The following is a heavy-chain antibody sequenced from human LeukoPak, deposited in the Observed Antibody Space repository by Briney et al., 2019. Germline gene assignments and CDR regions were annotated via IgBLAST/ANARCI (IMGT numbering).Heavy chain of an antibody. CDR3: ARGHGVRFLEWLRGYYYGMDV. Sequence: GASVKVSCKTSGYTFTSYDINWVRQAPGQGLEWMGWMNPNSGNTGYSQKFQGRVTMTRNTSISTAYMELSSLRSEDTAVYYCARGHGVRFLEWLRGYYYGMDVWGQGATVTVSS. CDR1: GYTFTSYD. J-gene: IGHJ6*02. V-gene: IGHV1-8*01. D-gene: IGHD3-3*01. CDR2: MNPNSGNT.